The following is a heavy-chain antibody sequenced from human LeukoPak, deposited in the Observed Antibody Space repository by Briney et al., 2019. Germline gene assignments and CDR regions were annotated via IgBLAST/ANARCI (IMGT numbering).Heavy chain of an antibody. CDR3: ARDRARYYYDSSGYSA. Sequence: GGSLRLSCAASGFTVSSNYMSWVRQAPGKGLEWVSVIYSGGSTYYADSVKGRFTISRDNSKNTLYLQMNSLRAEDTAVYYCARDRARYYYDSSGYSAWGQGTLVTVSS. CDR1: GFTVSSNY. V-gene: IGHV3-53*01. D-gene: IGHD3-22*01. CDR2: IYSGGST. J-gene: IGHJ5*02.